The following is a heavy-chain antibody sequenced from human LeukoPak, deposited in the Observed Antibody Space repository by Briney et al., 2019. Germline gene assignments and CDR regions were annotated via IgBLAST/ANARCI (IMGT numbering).Heavy chain of an antibody. CDR1: GYSISSGYY. CDR3: AREYSH. D-gene: IGHD5-12*01. V-gene: IGHV4-38-2*02. CDR2: IYHSGST. Sequence: SETLSLTCAVPGYSISSGYYWGWIRQPPGKGLEWIGSIYHSGSTYYNPSLKSRVTISVDTSKNQFSLKLSSVTAADTAVYYCAREYSHWGQGTLVTVSS. J-gene: IGHJ4*02.